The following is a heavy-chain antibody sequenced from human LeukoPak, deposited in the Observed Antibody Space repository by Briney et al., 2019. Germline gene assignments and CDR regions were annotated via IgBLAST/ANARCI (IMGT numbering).Heavy chain of an antibody. Sequence: GGSLRLSCAASGFTFSSYAMSWVRQAPGKGLEWVSAISGSGSTYYADSVKGRFTISRDNSKNTLYLQMNSLRAEDTAVYYCARSYDFWNGDYYYYMGVWGKGTTVTVS. D-gene: IGHD3-3*01. V-gene: IGHV3-23*01. CDR2: ISGSGST. CDR1: GFTFSSYA. J-gene: IGHJ6*03. CDR3: ARSYDFWNGDYYYYMGV.